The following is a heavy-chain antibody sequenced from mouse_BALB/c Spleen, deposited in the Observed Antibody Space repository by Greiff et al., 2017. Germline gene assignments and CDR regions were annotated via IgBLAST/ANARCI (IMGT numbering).Heavy chain of an antibody. CDR1: GYTFTSYW. Sequence: VQLQQSGTVLARPGASVKMSCKASGYTFTSYWMHWVKQRPGQGLEWIGDIYPGNSDTSYNQKFKGKAKLTAVTSASTAYMELSSLTNEDSAVYYCTRRITTVAMDYWGQGTSVTVSS. CDR3: TRRITTVAMDY. V-gene: IGHV1-5*01. CDR2: IYPGNSDT. J-gene: IGHJ4*01. D-gene: IGHD1-1*01.